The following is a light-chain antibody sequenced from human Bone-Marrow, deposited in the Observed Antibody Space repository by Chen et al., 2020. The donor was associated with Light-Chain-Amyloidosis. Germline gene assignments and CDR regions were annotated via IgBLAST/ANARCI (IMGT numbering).Light chain of an antibody. CDR1: RGAVVTYNY. CDR3: SSFTSGSSYV. CDR2: AVS. J-gene: IGLJ1*01. V-gene: IGLV2-14*01. Sequence: QSVLTQPASVAGSPGQSITISCTRTRGAVVTYNYVSWYQQHPGNAPKFMIYAVSNRPSVVSNRFSGSKSGNTASLTISGLQAEDEADYYCSSFTSGSSYVFGPGTKVTVL.